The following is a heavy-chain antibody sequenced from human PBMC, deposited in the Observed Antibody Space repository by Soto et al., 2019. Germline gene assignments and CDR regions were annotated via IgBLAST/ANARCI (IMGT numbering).Heavy chain of an antibody. Sequence: PXESLRLSCAASGFTFRSSAMSWVRQAPGKGLEWVSAISGSGGSTYYADSVKGRFTISRDNSKNTLYLQMNSLRAEDTAVYYCASRGDSNWGQGTLVTVSS. D-gene: IGHD3-16*01. V-gene: IGHV3-23*01. CDR3: ASRGDSN. J-gene: IGHJ4*02. CDR2: ISGSGGST. CDR1: GFTFRSSA.